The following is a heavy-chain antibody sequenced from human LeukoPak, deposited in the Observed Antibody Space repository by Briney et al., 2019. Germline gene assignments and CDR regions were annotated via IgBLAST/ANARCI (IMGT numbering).Heavy chain of an antibody. V-gene: IGHV1-18*01. Sequence: GASVKVSCKASGYTFTTYGLNWLRQTPGQGLEWMGWINANNGNTNYAQNLQGRVTMTRDTSTSTAYMELRSLRSDDTAVYYCARGPIAAAGDYWGQGTLVTVSS. CDR2: INANNGNT. J-gene: IGHJ4*02. CDR1: GYTFTTYG. D-gene: IGHD6-13*01. CDR3: ARGPIAAAGDY.